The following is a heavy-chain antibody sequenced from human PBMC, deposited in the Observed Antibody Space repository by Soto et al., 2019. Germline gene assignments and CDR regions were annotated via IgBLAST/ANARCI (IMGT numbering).Heavy chain of an antibody. V-gene: IGHV3-48*03. J-gene: IGHJ6*02. CDR2: ISGSGSTI. CDR3: TRDGVSFSKAGRTSNGMDV. CDR1: GFSLSGYE. Sequence: EEILVESGGGLVHPGGSLRLSCAASGFSLSGYEMNWVRQAPGRGLEWVSYISGSGSTIYYADSVKGRFTISRDDANNLVSLQMNSLRAEDTAVYDCTRDGVSFSKAGRTSNGMDVWGQGATVTVS. D-gene: IGHD6-19*01.